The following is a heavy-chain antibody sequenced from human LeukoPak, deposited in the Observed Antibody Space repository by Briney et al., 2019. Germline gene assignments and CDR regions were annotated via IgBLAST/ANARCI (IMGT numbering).Heavy chain of an antibody. CDR3: ARAREVVGATRGWFDP. CDR1: GYTFTSYD. D-gene: IGHD1-26*01. CDR2: MNPNSGNT. V-gene: IGHV1-8*03. Sequence: ASVKVSCKASGYTFTSYDIHWVRQATGQGLEWMGWMNPNSGNTGYAQKFQGRVTITRNTSISTAYMELSSLRSEDTAVYYCARAREVVGATRGWFDPWGQGTLVTVSS. J-gene: IGHJ5*02.